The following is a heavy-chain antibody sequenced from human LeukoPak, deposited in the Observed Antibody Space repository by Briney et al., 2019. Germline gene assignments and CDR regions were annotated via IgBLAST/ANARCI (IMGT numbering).Heavy chain of an antibody. Sequence: NPSETLSLTCAVYGESLNYYYWSWIRQSPGKGLEWIGDISDGKTINYNPSLKSRVTISAATSSQQFSLNLKSVTAADTAVYFCASGAWAARLNSWAQGALVIVSS. D-gene: IGHD4-23*01. J-gene: IGHJ4*02. V-gene: IGHV4-34*01. CDR1: GESLNYYY. CDR3: ASGAWAARLNS. CDR2: ISDGKTI.